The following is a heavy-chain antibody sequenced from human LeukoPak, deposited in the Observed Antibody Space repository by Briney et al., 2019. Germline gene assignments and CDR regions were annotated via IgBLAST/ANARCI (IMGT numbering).Heavy chain of an antibody. V-gene: IGHV1-18*01. CDR1: GYTFTSYG. J-gene: IGHJ4*02. CDR3: ARENGGYYYDSSGNFDY. D-gene: IGHD3-22*01. CDR2: ISAYNGNT. Sequence: GASVKVSCKASGYTFTSYGVSWVRQAPGQGLEWMGWISAYNGNTNYAQKFQGRVTMTRDMSTSTVYMELSSLRSEDTAVYYCARENGGYYYDSSGNFDYWGQGTLVTVSS.